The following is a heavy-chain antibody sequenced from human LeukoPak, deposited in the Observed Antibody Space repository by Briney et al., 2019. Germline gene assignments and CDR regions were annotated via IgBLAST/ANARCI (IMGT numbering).Heavy chain of an antibody. CDR1: GGSISSYY. V-gene: IGHV4-59*01. J-gene: IGHJ5*02. D-gene: IGHD1-26*01. CDR3: ARDLLRGSYFGWFDP. Sequence: SETLSLTCTVSGGSISSYYWSWIRRPPGKGLEWIGYIYYSGSTNYNPSLKSRVTISVDTSKNQFSLKLSSATAADTAVYYCARDLLRGSYFGWFDPWGQGTLVTVSS. CDR2: IYYSGST.